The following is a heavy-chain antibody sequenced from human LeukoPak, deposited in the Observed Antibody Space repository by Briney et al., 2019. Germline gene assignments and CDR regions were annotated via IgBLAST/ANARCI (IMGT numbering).Heavy chain of an antibody. D-gene: IGHD2-15*01. CDR2: MKLDGSEG. V-gene: IGHV3-7*01. CDR1: GFTFRSYW. J-gene: IGHJ5*02. CDR3: ARWARYCSSGSCYSWFDP. Sequence: GGSLRLSCAASGFTFRSYWMSWVRQAPGKGLEWVANMKLDGSEGYYVDSVKGRFTISSDNAKNSLYLQMNSLRVDDTAVYYCARWARYCSSGSCYSWFDPWGQGTLVTVSS.